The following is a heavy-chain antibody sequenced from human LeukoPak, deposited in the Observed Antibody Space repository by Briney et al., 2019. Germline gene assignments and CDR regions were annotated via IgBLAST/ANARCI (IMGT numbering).Heavy chain of an antibody. Sequence: GRSLRLSCAASGFTFDAYAMHWVRQAPGKGLEWVSGISWNSGGIGYADSVKGRFTISRDNAKNSLYLQMNSLRAEDTALYYCAKGGEGIAAAGIPGRYYYYGMDVWGQGTTVTVSS. J-gene: IGHJ6*02. D-gene: IGHD6-13*01. CDR2: ISWNSGGI. CDR1: GFTFDAYA. V-gene: IGHV3-9*01. CDR3: AKGGEGIAAAGIPGRYYYYGMDV.